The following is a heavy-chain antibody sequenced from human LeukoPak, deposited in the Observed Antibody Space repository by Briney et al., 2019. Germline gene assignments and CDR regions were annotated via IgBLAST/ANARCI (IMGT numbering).Heavy chain of an antibody. J-gene: IGHJ4*02. Sequence: ASVKVSCKASGYTFTSYDINWVRQATGQGLEWMGWMNPNSGNTGYAQKFQGRVTITRNTSISTAYMELSSLRSEDTAVYYCARVVKGGFQLLLYGRGSSFDYWGQGTLVTVSS. V-gene: IGHV1-8*03. D-gene: IGHD2-2*02. CDR1: GYTFTSYD. CDR2: MNPNSGNT. CDR3: ARVVKGGFQLLLYGRGSSFDY.